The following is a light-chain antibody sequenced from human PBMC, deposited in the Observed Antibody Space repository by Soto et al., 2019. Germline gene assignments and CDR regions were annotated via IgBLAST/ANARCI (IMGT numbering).Light chain of an antibody. CDR1: SSNVGAYNY. J-gene: IGLJ2*01. CDR2: EVS. V-gene: IGLV2-14*01. Sequence: TQPASVSGSPGQSITISCTGTSSNVGAYNYVSWYLQYPGKAPKILSYEVSNRPSGVSNRFSGSKSGNTASLTISGLQDEDEADYYCSSYTTKSTLVFGGGTKLTVL. CDR3: SSYTTKSTLV.